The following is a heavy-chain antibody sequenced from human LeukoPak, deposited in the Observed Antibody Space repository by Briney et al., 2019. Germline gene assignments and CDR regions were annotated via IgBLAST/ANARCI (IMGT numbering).Heavy chain of an antibody. CDR1: GFTFSNAW. D-gene: IGHD3-22*01. J-gene: IGHJ1*01. Sequence: GGSLRLSCAASGFTFSNAWMSWVRQAPGKGLEWVGRIKSKTAGGTTDYAAPVKGRFTISRDDSKNTLYLQMNSLKTEDTAVYYCTTEYYYDSSGYYEYFQHWGQGTLVTVSS. CDR2: IKSKTAGGTT. CDR3: TTEYYYDSSGYYEYFQH. V-gene: IGHV3-15*01.